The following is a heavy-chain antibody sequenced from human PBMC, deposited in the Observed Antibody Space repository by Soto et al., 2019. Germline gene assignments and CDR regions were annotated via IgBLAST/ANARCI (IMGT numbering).Heavy chain of an antibody. CDR3: ARASDYYESSGGYGMDV. Sequence: QVQLVQSGAEVKKPGSSVKVSCKASGGTFSSYAISWVRQAPGQGLEWMGGIIPIFGTANYAQKFQGRVTMTADESTSTAYMELSSLRSEDTAVYYCARASDYYESSGGYGMDVWGQGTTVTVSS. CDR2: IIPIFGTA. J-gene: IGHJ6*02. CDR1: GGTFSSYA. D-gene: IGHD3-22*01. V-gene: IGHV1-69*01.